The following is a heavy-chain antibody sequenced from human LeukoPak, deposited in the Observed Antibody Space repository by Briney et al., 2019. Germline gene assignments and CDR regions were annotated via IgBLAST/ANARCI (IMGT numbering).Heavy chain of an antibody. D-gene: IGHD5-12*01. CDR2: IKEGGSEK. Sequence: LTGGSLRLSCAASGFTFSSYWMTWVRQAPGKGLEWVANIKEGGSEKYYVDSVKGRFTISRDNAKNSLFLQMNSLRAEDTAVYYCANGRATFDYWGQGTLVTVSS. V-gene: IGHV3-7*01. CDR3: ANGRATFDY. J-gene: IGHJ4*02. CDR1: GFTFSSYW.